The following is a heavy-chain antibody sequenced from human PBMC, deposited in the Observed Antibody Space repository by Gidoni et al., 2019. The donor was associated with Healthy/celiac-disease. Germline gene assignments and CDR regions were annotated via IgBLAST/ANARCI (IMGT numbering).Heavy chain of an antibody. CDR3: AILQPAAVPYFDY. Sequence: QVQLVQSGAEVKKPGASGKVSCKASGYTFTNYGISGVRQAPGQGLEWMAWISPYNGNTNYAQKLQGRVTMTTDTSTSTAYMELRSLRSDDTAVYYCAILQPAAVPYFDYWGQGTLVTVSS. D-gene: IGHD2-2*01. CDR1: GYTFTNYG. V-gene: IGHV1-18*01. J-gene: IGHJ4*02. CDR2: ISPYNGNT.